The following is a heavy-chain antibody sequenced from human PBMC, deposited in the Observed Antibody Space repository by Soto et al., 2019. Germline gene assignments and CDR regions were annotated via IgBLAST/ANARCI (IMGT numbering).Heavy chain of an antibody. V-gene: IGHV2-26*01. J-gene: IGHJ5*02. CDR3: ARRHLAVAVSPWFDP. CDR2: IDSSGEK. D-gene: IGHD6-19*01. CDR1: GLSITDSEMG. Sequence: VTLKESGPVLVKPRETLTLRCTVSGLSITDSEMGVSWIRQPPWQPLEWLAHIDSSGEKSYRTFLKSRLAIPKDTSKSQIVLTTTNMDPADTATYCCARRHLAVAVSPWFDPWGQGIPVTVSS.